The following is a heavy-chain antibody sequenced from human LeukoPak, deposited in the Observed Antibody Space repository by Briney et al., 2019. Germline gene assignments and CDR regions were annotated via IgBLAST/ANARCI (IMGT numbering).Heavy chain of an antibody. V-gene: IGHV3-21*01. CDR2: ISSSSSYI. CDR3: ARDEYYYDSSLYFQR. J-gene: IGHJ1*01. D-gene: IGHD3-22*01. CDR1: GFTFSSYS. Sequence: GGSLRLSCAASGFTFSSYSMNWVRQAPGKGLEWVSSISSSSSYIYYADSVKGRFTISRDNAKNSLYLQMNSLRAEDTAVYYCARDEYYYDSSLYFQRWGQGTLVTVSS.